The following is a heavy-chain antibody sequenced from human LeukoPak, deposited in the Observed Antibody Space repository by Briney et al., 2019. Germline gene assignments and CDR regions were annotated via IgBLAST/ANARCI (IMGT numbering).Heavy chain of an antibody. J-gene: IGHJ5*02. D-gene: IGHD3-10*01. CDR2: ISGSGGST. CDR1: GFTFSSYS. V-gene: IGHV3-23*01. Sequence: QTGGSLRLSCAASGFTFSSYSMNWVRQAPGKGLEWVSAISGSGGSTYYAYSVKGRFTISRDNSKNTLYLQMNSLRAEDTAVYYCAKDTGALWFGGGVQNWFNPWGQGTLVTVSS. CDR3: AKDTGALWFGGGVQNWFNP.